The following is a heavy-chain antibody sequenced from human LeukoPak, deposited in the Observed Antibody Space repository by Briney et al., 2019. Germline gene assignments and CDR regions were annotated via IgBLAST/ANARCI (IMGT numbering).Heavy chain of an antibody. CDR1: GASINSNYW. CDR3: ARGRTNRLGY. Sequence: PSETLSLTCAVSGASINSNYWWSWVRQSPGKGLEWIGEISHTGSAHYNPSLKSRVTISVDTSKNQFSLKLSSVTAADTAVYYCARGRTNRLGYWGQGTLVTVSS. V-gene: IGHV4-4*02. J-gene: IGHJ4*02. CDR2: ISHTGSA. D-gene: IGHD1-14*01.